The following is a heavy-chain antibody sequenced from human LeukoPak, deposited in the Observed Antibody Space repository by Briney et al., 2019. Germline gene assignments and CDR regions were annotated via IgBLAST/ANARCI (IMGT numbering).Heavy chain of an antibody. J-gene: IGHJ4*02. CDR2: IYHSGST. V-gene: IGHV4-38-2*02. CDR1: GYSISSGYY. Sequence: SETLSLTCTVSGYSISSGYYWGWIRQPPGKGLEWIGSIYHSGSTYYNPSLKSRVTISVDTSKNQFSLKLSSVTAADTAVYYCARTSYYYDSSGYSDYWGQGTLVTVSS. CDR3: ARTSYYYDSSGYSDY. D-gene: IGHD3-22*01.